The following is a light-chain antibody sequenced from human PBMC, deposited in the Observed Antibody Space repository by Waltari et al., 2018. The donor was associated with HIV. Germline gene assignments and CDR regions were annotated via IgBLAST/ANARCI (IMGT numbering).Light chain of an antibody. Sequence: QSVLTQPPSASGTPGQWVTISCSGSSSNIRSRSVNWYQQLPGTDPKRLIYSDNQRPAWVTDRLSGSKSGTSASLAISGLQSEDEADYYCSTWDDSLNGRVFGGGTKLTVL. CDR1: SSNIRSRS. J-gene: IGLJ3*02. CDR2: SDN. V-gene: IGLV1-44*01. CDR3: STWDDSLNGRV.